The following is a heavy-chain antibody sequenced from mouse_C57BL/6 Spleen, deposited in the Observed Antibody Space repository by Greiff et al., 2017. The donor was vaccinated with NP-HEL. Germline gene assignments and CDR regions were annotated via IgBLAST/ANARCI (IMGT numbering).Heavy chain of an antibody. J-gene: IGHJ1*03. CDR1: GYTFTSYD. CDR3: ARGTTVGYFDV. D-gene: IGHD1-1*01. Sequence: VKLMESGPELVKPGASVKLSCKASGYTFTSYDINWVKQRPGQGLEWIGWIYPRDGSTKSNEKFKGKATLTVDTSSSTAYMELHSLTSEDSAVYFCARGTTVGYFDVWGTGTTVTVSS. CDR2: IYPRDGST. V-gene: IGHV1-85*01.